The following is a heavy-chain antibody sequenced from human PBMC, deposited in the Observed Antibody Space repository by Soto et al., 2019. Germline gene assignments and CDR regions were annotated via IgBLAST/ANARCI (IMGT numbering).Heavy chain of an antibody. Sequence: GGSLRLSCAASGFTFNTYAMHWVRQSPGKGLEWVAVIWYDGSNAGYADSVKGRFTISRDNAENTLYLQMNSLRAEDTAVYYCANKRGYYDSSGPIDYWGQGTLVTVSS. CDR3: ANKRGYYDSSGPIDY. V-gene: IGHV3-33*06. J-gene: IGHJ4*02. CDR2: IWYDGSNA. D-gene: IGHD3-22*01. CDR1: GFTFNTYA.